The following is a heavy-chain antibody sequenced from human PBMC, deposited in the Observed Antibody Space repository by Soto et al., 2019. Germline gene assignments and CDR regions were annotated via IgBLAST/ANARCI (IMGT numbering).Heavy chain of an antibody. CDR3: AKDRDIVATAEFDY. Sequence: GGSLRLSCAASGFTFSSYGMHWVRQAPGKGLEWVAVISYDGSNKYYADSVKGRFTISRDNSKNTLYLQMNSLRAEDTAVYYCAKDRDIVATAEFDYWGQGTLVTVSS. CDR2: ISYDGSNK. V-gene: IGHV3-30*18. CDR1: GFTFSSYG. J-gene: IGHJ4*02. D-gene: IGHD5-12*01.